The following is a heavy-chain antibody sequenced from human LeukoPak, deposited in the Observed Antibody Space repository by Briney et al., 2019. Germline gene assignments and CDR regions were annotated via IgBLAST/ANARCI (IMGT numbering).Heavy chain of an antibody. CDR2: ISGTGSYK. D-gene: IGHD3-22*01. V-gene: IGHV3-21*01. CDR1: GFTFSRYS. Sequence: GGSLRLSCAASGFTFSRYSMNWVRQAPGKGLEWVSSISGTGSYKYYADSVKGRFTISRDNAKNSLYLQMNSLRAEDTAVYYCARDFYDTSGYYYDYWGQGTLVTVSS. J-gene: IGHJ4*02. CDR3: ARDFYDTSGYYYDY.